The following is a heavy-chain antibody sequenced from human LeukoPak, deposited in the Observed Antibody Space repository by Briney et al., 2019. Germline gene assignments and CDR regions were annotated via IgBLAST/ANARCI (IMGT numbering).Heavy chain of an antibody. CDR1: GYTFTGYY. Sequence: ASVKVSCKASGYTFTGYYMHWVRQAPGQGLEWMGGFDPEDGETIYAQKFQGRVTMTEDTSTDTAYMELSSLRSEDTAVYYCATGPRLTFDIWGQGTMVTVSS. CDR3: ATGPRLTFDI. V-gene: IGHV1-24*01. D-gene: IGHD6-25*01. CDR2: FDPEDGET. J-gene: IGHJ3*02.